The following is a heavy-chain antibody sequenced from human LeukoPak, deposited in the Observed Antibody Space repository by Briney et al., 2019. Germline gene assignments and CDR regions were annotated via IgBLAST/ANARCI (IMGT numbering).Heavy chain of an antibody. Sequence: TSETLSLTCTVSGGSINNYYWSWIRQSPGKGLEWIGYIYYSGNTNYNTNYNPSLISRVTISVDTSKNQFSLNLTSVTAADTAVYYCARGVNSGYFDYCGQGTLVTVSS. CDR1: GGSINNYY. D-gene: IGHD1-26*01. V-gene: IGHV4-59*01. CDR3: ARGVNSGYFDY. J-gene: IGHJ4*02. CDR2: IYYSGNTNYNT.